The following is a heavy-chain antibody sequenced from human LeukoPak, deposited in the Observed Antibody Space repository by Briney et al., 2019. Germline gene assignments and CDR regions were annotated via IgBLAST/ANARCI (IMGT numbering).Heavy chain of an antibody. Sequence: SETLSLTCTVSGGSISSYYWSWIRQPAGKGLEWIGRIYTSGSTNYNPSLKSRVTMSVDTSKNQFSLKLSSVTAADTAVYNCARDFDDSSGYYPGYGAFDIWGQGTMVTVSS. J-gene: IGHJ3*02. CDR1: GGSISSYY. CDR3: ARDFDDSSGYYPGYGAFDI. D-gene: IGHD3-22*01. CDR2: IYTSGST. V-gene: IGHV4-4*07.